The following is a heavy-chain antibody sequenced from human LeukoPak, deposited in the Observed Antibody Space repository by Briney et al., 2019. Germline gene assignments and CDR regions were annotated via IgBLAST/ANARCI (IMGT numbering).Heavy chain of an antibody. Sequence: GGSLRLSCVASGLNFGESAMHWVRQAPGKGLEWVSLISADGGGAFSADSVKGRFSISRDNSKNSLYLQMDSLRSEDTAMYFCAKESGKFDSWGQGTLVVVSS. CDR3: AKESGKFDS. CDR2: ISADGGGA. V-gene: IGHV3-43*02. D-gene: IGHD2-21*01. J-gene: IGHJ4*02. CDR1: GLNFGESA.